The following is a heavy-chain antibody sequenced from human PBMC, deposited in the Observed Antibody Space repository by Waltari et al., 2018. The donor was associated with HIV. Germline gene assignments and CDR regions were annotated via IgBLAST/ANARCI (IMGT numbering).Heavy chain of an antibody. D-gene: IGHD3-10*01. J-gene: IGHJ4*02. CDR2: IDSRGSA. Sequence: QVQLQESGPRLLKPSETLSLTCSVSGGSMTNYYWAWIRQPPGKGLEWIGYIDSRGSASYSPSLQSQLTMSVDVYRNQFSLELSSVTAADTAVYYCARYGSGHRHFGYWGQGTLV. CDR1: GGSMTNYY. V-gene: IGHV4-59*01. CDR3: ARYGSGHRHFGY.